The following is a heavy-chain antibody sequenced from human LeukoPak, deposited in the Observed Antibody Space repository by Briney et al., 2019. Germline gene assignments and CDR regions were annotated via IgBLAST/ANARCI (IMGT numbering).Heavy chain of an antibody. CDR1: GFTFSDYY. Sequence: GGSLRLSCAASGFTFSDYYMSWVRQAPGKGLEWVSAISGSGGSTYYADSVKGRFTISRDNSKNTLYLHMNSLSVEDTAVYYCAKASGTMGRLDWFDSWGQGTLVTVSS. D-gene: IGHD4/OR15-4a*01. V-gene: IGHV3-23*01. CDR2: ISGSGGST. CDR3: AKASGTMGRLDWFDS. J-gene: IGHJ5*01.